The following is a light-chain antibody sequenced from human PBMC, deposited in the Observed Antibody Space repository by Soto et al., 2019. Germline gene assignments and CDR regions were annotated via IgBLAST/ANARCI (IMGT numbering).Light chain of an antibody. Sequence: IQMTQSPSSVSASVGDRVTITCRASLGISSYLAWYQQKPGKAPKLLIYAASSLQSGVPSRFSGSGSGTHFTLTISSLQPEDSATYYCQQAISFPITFGQGTRLEIK. CDR1: LGISSY. V-gene: IGKV1-12*01. J-gene: IGKJ5*01. CDR3: QQAISFPIT. CDR2: AAS.